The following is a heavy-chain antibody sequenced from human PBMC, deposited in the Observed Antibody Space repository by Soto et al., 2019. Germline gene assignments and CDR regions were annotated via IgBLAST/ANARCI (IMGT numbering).Heavy chain of an antibody. D-gene: IGHD1-1*01. J-gene: IGHJ4*02. CDR1: GGSITSYR. V-gene: IGHV4-4*07. CDR3: ARESVDNCEYEPY. Sequence: QVQLQESGPGLVKPLETLSLTCTVSGGSITSYRWSWIRQPAGKGLVWIGRINTSGNTHYNPSLKSRVTVSIAKTRNQFFLTVNSVTAADSAVYYCARESVDNCEYEPYWGQGTQVTGYS. CDR2: INTSGNT.